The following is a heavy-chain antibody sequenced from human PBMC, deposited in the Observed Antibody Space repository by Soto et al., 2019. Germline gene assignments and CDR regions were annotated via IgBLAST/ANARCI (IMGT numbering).Heavy chain of an antibody. V-gene: IGHV5-51*01. CDR2: IFPGDSDT. CDR3: ARASIVVTAIPSAFDV. D-gene: IGHD2-21*02. CDR1: GNTFNAYW. Sequence: GESLKISCKVSGNTFNAYWIGWVRQMPGKGLEWMGIIFPGDSDTIYSPSFQGQVTMSVDKSINTAYLQWRSLTASDTALYFCARASIVVTAIPSAFDVWGQGTMVTV. J-gene: IGHJ3*01.